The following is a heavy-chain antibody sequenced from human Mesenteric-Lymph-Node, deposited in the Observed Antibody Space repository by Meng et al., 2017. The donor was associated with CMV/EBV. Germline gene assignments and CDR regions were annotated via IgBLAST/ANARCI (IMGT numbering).Heavy chain of an antibody. D-gene: IGHD3-3*01. CDR2: ISAYNGYT. CDR1: DDSFRSYG. V-gene: IGHV1-18*01. Sequence: ASVKVSCKASDDSFRSYGFTWVRQAPGQGLEWMGWISAYNGYTNYAQKFQGRVTMTTDTSTSTAYMELRSLRSDDTAVYYCARLQEDFGVVLFGMDVWGQGTTVTVSS. CDR3: ARLQEDFGVVLFGMDV. J-gene: IGHJ6*02.